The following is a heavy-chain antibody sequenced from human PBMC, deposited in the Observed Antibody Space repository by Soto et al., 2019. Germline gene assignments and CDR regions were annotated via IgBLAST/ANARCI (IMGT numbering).Heavy chain of an antibody. V-gene: IGHV5-10-1*01. CDR3: ARRYIAARSDYYYHGMDG. CDR2: IAPSDSYT. Sequence: ESVKISFKGCGSSFTNYWISWGRQLPGKGLEWRGRIAPSDSYTNYSPSFQRHVTISADKSISTAYLQCSSLKASDPARYYCARRYIAARSDYYYHGMDGWGQGTTVTVSS. CDR1: GSSFTNYW. J-gene: IGHJ6*02. D-gene: IGHD6-6*01.